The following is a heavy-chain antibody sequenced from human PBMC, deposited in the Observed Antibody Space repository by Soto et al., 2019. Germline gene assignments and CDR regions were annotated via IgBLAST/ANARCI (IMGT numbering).Heavy chain of an antibody. CDR2: IYYSGYT. V-gene: IGHV4-31*03. J-gene: IGHJ6*02. Sequence: QVQLQESGTGLMKPSQTLSLTCSVYGGSITSGGFFWSWVRQDPGVGLESIAYIYYSGYTYSHPSLKSRLSISMDTSKNQFSLKLSSVTAADTAVYYCARGISPHYGIDVWGQGTTVTVSS. CDR3: ARGISPHYGIDV. CDR1: GGSITSGGFF.